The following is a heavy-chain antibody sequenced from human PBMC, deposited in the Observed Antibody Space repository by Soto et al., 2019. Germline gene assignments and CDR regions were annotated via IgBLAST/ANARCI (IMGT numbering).Heavy chain of an antibody. CDR1: GGTFSSYA. D-gene: IGHD6-25*01. J-gene: IGHJ6*02. CDR2: IIPICGTA. Sequence: SVKVSCKASGGTFSSYAISWVRQAPGQGLEWMGGIIPICGTANYAQKFQGRVTITADKSTSTAYMELSSLRSEDTAVYYCASGQRSENIMDVWGQGTTVTVSS. V-gene: IGHV1-69*06. CDR3: ASGQRSENIMDV.